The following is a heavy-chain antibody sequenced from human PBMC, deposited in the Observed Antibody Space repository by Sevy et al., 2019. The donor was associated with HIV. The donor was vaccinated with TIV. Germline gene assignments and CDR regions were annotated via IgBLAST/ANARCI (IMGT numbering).Heavy chain of an antibody. D-gene: IGHD2-8*01. CDR3: AREGCTKPHDY. Sequence: GSLRLSCAASGFTFSKYSTSWVRQPPGKGLEWVSTLSFGCGEINYADSVKGRFTISRDNSKSSVYLQMNNLRPEDTAVYYCAREGCTKPHDYWGQGTLVTVSS. V-gene: IGHV3-23*01. J-gene: IGHJ4*02. CDR1: GFTFSKYS. CDR2: LSFGCGEI.